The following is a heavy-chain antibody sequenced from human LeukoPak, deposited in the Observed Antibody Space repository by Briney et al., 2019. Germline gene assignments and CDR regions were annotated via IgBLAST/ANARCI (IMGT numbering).Heavy chain of an antibody. J-gene: IGHJ6*03. CDR2: ISGSGGST. V-gene: IGHV3-23*01. CDR1: GFTFSSYA. D-gene: IGHD3-10*01. Sequence: GGSLRLSCAASGFTFSSYAMSWVRQAPGKGLEWVSAISGSGGSTYYADSVKGRFTISRDNSKNTLYLQMNSLRAEDTAVYYCAKTPLRGSPDYYYMDVWGKGTTVTVSS. CDR3: AKTPLRGSPDYYYMDV.